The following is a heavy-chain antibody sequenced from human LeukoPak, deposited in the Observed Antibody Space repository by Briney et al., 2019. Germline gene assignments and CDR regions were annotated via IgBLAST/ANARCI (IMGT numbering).Heavy chain of an antibody. CDR3: ARGPDMTRFDP. J-gene: IGHJ5*02. Sequence: PSETLSLTCAVYGGSFSGYYWRWIRQSPGKGLEWIGEINHSGSTNYNPSLKSRVTISVDKSKNQFSLKLTSVTAADTAVYYCARGPDMTRFDPWGQGILVTVSS. CDR2: INHSGST. V-gene: IGHV4-34*01. CDR1: GGSFSGYY. D-gene: IGHD2-15*01.